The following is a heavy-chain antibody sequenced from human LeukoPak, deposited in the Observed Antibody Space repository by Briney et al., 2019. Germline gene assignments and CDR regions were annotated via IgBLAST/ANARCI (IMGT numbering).Heavy chain of an antibody. Sequence: ASVKVSCKASGYTFTGYCVHWVRQAPGQGLEWMGWINPNSGGTNYAQKFQGRVTMTRDRSISTAYMGLNRLRSDETAVYYCARSPTNCGGDCYPDYWGQGTLVTVSS. J-gene: IGHJ4*02. CDR1: GYTFTGYC. CDR2: INPNSGGT. D-gene: IGHD2-21*02. V-gene: IGHV1-2*02. CDR3: ARSPTNCGGDCYPDY.